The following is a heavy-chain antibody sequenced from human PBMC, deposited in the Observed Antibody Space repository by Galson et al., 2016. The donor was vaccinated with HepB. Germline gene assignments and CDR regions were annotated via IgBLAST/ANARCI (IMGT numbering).Heavy chain of an antibody. J-gene: IGHJ6*02. D-gene: IGHD3-16*01. CDR1: SFTFKDAW. V-gene: IGHV3-15*07. CDR2: IKRKNESEAT. Sequence: SLRLSCSASSFTFKDAWMSWVRQAPGKGLEWVARIKRKNESEATDYAAPVKGRVVTSRDDSISTLFLQLTSLKIEDTGVYYCTAQGAVWGRGTTVTVSS. CDR3: TAQGAV.